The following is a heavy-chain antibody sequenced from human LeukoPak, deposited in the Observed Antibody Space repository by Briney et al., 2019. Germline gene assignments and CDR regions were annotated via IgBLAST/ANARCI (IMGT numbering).Heavy chain of an antibody. J-gene: IGHJ4*02. D-gene: IGHD2-15*01. Sequence: GGSLRLSCAASGFTFSSYDMHWVRQAPGKGLEWVAVIWYDGSNKYYADSVKGRFTISRDNSKNTLYLKMNSLRAEDTAVYYCAKDACSGGSCYLDYWGQGTLVTVSS. CDR2: IWYDGSNK. CDR1: GFTFSSYD. CDR3: AKDACSGGSCYLDY. V-gene: IGHV3-33*06.